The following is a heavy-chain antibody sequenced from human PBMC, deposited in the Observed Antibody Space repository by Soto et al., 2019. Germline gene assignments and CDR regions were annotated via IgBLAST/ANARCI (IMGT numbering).Heavy chain of an antibody. CDR2: ISSSSSTI. CDR1: GFTFSSYS. CDR3: ARVEESPRRPDIDI. D-gene: IGHD3-10*01. Sequence: PGGSLRLSCAASGFTFSSYSMNWVRQAPGKGLEWVSYISSSSSTIYYADSVKGRFTISRDNAKNSLYLQMNSLRAEDTAEYYCARVEESPRRPDIDIWGQGTMVTVSS. J-gene: IGHJ3*02. V-gene: IGHV3-48*01.